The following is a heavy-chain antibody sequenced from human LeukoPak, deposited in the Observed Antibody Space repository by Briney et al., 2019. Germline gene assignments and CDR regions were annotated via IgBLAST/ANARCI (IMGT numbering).Heavy chain of an antibody. CDR2: INHSGST. Sequence: PSETLSLTCAVYGGSFSGYYWSWIRQPPGKGLEWIGEINHSGSTNYNPSLKSRVTISVDTSKNQFSLKLSSVTAADTAVYSCARGAVAAPVDYWGQGTLVTVSS. CDR1: GGSFSGYY. CDR3: ARGAVAAPVDY. J-gene: IGHJ4*02. V-gene: IGHV4-34*01. D-gene: IGHD2-15*01.